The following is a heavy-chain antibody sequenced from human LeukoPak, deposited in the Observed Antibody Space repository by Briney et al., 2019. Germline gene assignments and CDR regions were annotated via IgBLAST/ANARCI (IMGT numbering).Heavy chain of an antibody. CDR3: ASAVAGQVFDY. D-gene: IGHD6-19*01. V-gene: IGHV4-59*08. CDR1: GCSISSYY. Sequence: PSETLSLICTVSGCSISSYYWSWIRQPPGKGLEWIGNIYYSGSTNYNPSLKSRVTISVDTSKNQFSLKLSSVTAADTAVYYCASAVAGQVFDYWGQGTLVTVSS. J-gene: IGHJ4*02. CDR2: IYYSGST.